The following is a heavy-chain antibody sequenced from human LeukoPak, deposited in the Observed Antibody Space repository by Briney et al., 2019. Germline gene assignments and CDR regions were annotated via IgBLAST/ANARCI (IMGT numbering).Heavy chain of an antibody. J-gene: IGHJ5*02. CDR2: IYTSGST. Sequence: SETLSLTCAVYGGSFSGYYWSWIRQPPGKGLEWIGRIYTSGSTNYNPSLKSRVTISVDTSKNQFSLTLSSVTAADTAVYYCARDSSGDGYSSGYHWGQGTLVTVSS. V-gene: IGHV4-4*08. D-gene: IGHD6-25*01. CDR3: ARDSSGDGYSSGYH. CDR1: GGSFSGYY.